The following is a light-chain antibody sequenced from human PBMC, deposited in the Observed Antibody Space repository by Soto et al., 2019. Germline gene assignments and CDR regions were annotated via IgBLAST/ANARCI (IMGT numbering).Light chain of an antibody. CDR1: RTISTH. J-gene: IGKJ2*01. V-gene: IGKV1-39*01. CDR3: QQSLTIPYT. Sequence: DIQMTQSPSSLSASVRDRVTITCRASRTISTHLNWYQQKPGKAPQLLIYAASTLQSGVPSRFSGSGSGTDFTLTINSLQPEDFATYYCQQSLTIPYTFGQGTKLEIK. CDR2: AAS.